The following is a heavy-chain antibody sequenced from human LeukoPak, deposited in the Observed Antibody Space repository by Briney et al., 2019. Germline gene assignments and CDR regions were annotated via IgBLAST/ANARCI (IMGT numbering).Heavy chain of an antibody. V-gene: IGHV3-23*01. CDR1: GFTFSSYA. CDR2: ISGSGGST. D-gene: IGHD3-10*01. CDR3: AKITQIGVRSGSTRAFDI. Sequence: AGGSLRLSCAASGFTFSSYAMSWVRQAPGKGLEWVSAISGSGGSTYSADSVKGRFTISRDNSKNTLYLQMNSLRPEDTAVYYCAKITQIGVRSGSTRAFDIWGQGTMVTVSS. J-gene: IGHJ3*02.